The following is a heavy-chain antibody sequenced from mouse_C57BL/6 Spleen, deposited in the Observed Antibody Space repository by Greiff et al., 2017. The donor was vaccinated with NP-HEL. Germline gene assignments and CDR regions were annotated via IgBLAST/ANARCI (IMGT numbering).Heavy chain of an antibody. D-gene: IGHD1-1*01. CDR1: GYTFTSYW. CDR2: IYPGSGST. V-gene: IGHV1-55*01. J-gene: IGHJ4*01. Sequence: QVQLQQPGAELVKPGASVKMSCKASGYTFTSYWITWVKQRPGQGLEWIGDIYPGSGSTNYNEKFKSKATLTVDTSSSTAYMQLSSLTSEDSAVYYCARPISGSVVAPMDYWGQGTSVTVSS. CDR3: ARPISGSVVAPMDY.